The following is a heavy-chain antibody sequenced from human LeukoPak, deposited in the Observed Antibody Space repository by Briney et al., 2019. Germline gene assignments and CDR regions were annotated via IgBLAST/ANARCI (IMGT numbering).Heavy chain of an antibody. CDR2: ISSSSSTI. Sequence: GGSLRLSCAASGFTFSSYSMNWVRQAPGKGLEWVSYISSSSSTIYYADSVKGRFTISRDNAKNSLYLQMNSLRAGDTAVYYCARLQAGYSSSPTYIDYWGQGTLVTVSS. CDR3: ARLQAGYSSSPTYIDY. D-gene: IGHD6-13*01. CDR1: GFTFSSYS. V-gene: IGHV3-48*04. J-gene: IGHJ4*02.